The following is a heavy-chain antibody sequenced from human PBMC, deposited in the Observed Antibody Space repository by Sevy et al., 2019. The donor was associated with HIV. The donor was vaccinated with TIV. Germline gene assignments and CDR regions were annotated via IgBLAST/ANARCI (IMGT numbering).Heavy chain of an antibody. J-gene: IGHJ4*02. V-gene: IGHV3-15*01. CDR2: IKSKTDGGTT. CDR1: GFTFNNAW. D-gene: IGHD4-17*01. CDR3: AADRDYGDYAGGFDS. Sequence: GGSLRLSCAASGFTFNNAWMSWVRQAPGKGLEWVGRIKSKTDGGTTDYAAPVKVRFTISRDDSQNTLLLQMNSLQSDDTAVYDCAADRDYGDYAGGFDSWGQGTLVTVSS.